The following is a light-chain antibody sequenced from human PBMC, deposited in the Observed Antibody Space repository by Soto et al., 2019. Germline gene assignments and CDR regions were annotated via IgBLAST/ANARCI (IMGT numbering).Light chain of an antibody. CDR1: SSNIGSNT. CDR2: NDS. Sequence: QSALVQPPSASGTPGQRVTISCSGSSSNIGSNTVNWFQQVPGMAPRLLIYNDSQRPSGVPDRFSGSRSGTSASLAISGLQSDDEADFYCASWDVSLEAWVFGGGTQLTVL. CDR3: ASWDVSLEAWV. V-gene: IGLV1-44*01. J-gene: IGLJ3*02.